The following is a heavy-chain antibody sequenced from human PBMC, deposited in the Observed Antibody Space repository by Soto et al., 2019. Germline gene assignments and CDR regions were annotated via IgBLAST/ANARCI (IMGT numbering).Heavy chain of an antibody. CDR3: ARIGGDLNWFDP. Sequence: ASVKVSCKASGYTFTCYYMHWVRQAPGQGLEWMGWINPNSGGTNYAQKFQGRVTMTRDTSISTAYMELSRLRSDDTAVYYCARIGGDLNWFDPWGQGTLVTVSS. CDR1: GYTFTCYY. D-gene: IGHD2-21*02. J-gene: IGHJ5*02. V-gene: IGHV1-2*02. CDR2: INPNSGGT.